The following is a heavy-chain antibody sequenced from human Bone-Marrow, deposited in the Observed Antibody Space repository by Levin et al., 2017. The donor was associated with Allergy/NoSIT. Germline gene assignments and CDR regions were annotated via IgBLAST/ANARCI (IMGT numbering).Heavy chain of an antibody. D-gene: IGHD6-19*01. Sequence: GGSLRLSCAASGFTFSNYYMSWVRQAPGKGLEWLANIKQDGSESYYVDSVKGRLTISRDNAKNLLYLQMNSLRADDTAMYYCARYVAALDDWGRGTPVTVSS. J-gene: IGHJ4*02. CDR1: GFTFSNYY. CDR2: IKQDGSES. CDR3: ARYVAALDD. V-gene: IGHV3-7*01.